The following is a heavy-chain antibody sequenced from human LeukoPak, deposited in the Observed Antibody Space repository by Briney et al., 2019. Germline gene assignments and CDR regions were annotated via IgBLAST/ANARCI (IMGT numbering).Heavy chain of an antibody. D-gene: IGHD2-2*01. CDR1: GGSFSGYY. CDR2: INHSGST. V-gene: IGHV4-34*01. CDR3: ARTGCSSTSCYPQDAFDI. Sequence: SETLSLTCAVYGGSFSGYYWSWIRQPSGKGLEWIGEINHSGSTNYNPSLKSRVTISVDTSKNQFSLKLSSVTAADTAVYYCARTGCSSTSCYPQDAFDIWGQGTMVTVSS. J-gene: IGHJ3*02.